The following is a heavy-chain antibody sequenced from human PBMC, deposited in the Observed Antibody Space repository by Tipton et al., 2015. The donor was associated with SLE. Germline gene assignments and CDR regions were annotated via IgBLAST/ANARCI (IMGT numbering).Heavy chain of an antibody. D-gene: IGHD3-22*01. CDR2: IYYSGST. CDR1: GGSISSHY. V-gene: IGHV4-59*04. Sequence: TLSLTCTVSGGSISSHYWSWIRQPPGKGLEWIGFIYYSGSTYYNPSLKSRVTISVDTSKNQFSLKLSSVTAADTAVYYCASGYYYDSSGYEGPFDYWGQGTLVTVSS. CDR3: ASGYYYDSSGYEGPFDY. J-gene: IGHJ4*02.